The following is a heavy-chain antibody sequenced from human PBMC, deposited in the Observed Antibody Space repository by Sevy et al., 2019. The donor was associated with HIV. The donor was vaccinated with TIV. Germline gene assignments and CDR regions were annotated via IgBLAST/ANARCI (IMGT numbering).Heavy chain of an antibody. Sequence: GGSLRLSCVVSGFTFSTYHMNWVRQAPGKGLEWVSSISGSSNYIYYADSVKGRFTISRDNAKNSLYLQMNSLRAEDTAVYFCARDIVVGPAAKWDGFDIWGQGTMVTVSS. CDR2: ISGSSNYI. D-gene: IGHD2-2*01. J-gene: IGHJ3*02. CDR1: GFTFSTYH. V-gene: IGHV3-21*01. CDR3: ARDIVVGPAAKWDGFDI.